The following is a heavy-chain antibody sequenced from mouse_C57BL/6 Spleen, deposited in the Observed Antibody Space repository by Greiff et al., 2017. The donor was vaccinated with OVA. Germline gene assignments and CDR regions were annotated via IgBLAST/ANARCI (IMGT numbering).Heavy chain of an antibody. V-gene: IGHV7-3*01. CDR1: GFTFTDYY. J-gene: IGHJ2*01. Sequence: EVMLVESGGGLVQPGGSLSLSCAASGFTFTDYYMSWVRQPPGKALEWLGFIRNKANGYTTEYSASVKGRFTISRDNSQSILYLQMNALRAEDSATYYCARNMYYYGSRGDYFDYWGQGTTLTVSS. CDR3: ARNMYYYGSRGDYFDY. CDR2: IRNKANGYTT. D-gene: IGHD1-1*01.